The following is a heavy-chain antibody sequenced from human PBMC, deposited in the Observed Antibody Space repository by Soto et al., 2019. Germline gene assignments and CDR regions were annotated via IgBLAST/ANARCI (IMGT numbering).Heavy chain of an antibody. CDR1: GYTFTRYY. D-gene: IGHD2-2*01. CDR3: ARFGVYCSSTSCYEVGAFDI. CDR2: INPSGGST. Sequence: GASVKVSCKASGYTFTRYYMHWVRQAPGQGLEWMGIINPSGGSTSYAQKFQGRVTMTRDTSTSTVYMEPSSLRSEDTAVYYCARFGVYCSSTSCYEVGAFDIWGQGTMVTVSS. V-gene: IGHV1-46*03. J-gene: IGHJ3*02.